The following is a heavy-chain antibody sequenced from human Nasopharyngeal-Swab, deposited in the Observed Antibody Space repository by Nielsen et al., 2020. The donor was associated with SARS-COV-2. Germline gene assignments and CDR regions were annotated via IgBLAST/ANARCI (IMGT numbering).Heavy chain of an antibody. D-gene: IGHD5-18*01. V-gene: IGHV3-74*01. CDR3: AKDKLDTAMVDYFDY. J-gene: IGHJ4*02. Sequence: GGSLRLSCAASGFTFSSYWMHWVRQAPGKGLVWVSRINSDGSSTSYADSVKGRFTISRDNAKNTLYLQMNSLRAEDTAVYYCAKDKLDTAMVDYFDYWGQGTLVTVSS. CDR1: GFTFSSYW. CDR2: INSDGSST.